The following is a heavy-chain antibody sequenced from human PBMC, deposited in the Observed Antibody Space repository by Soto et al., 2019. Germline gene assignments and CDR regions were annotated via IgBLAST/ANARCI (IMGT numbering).Heavy chain of an antibody. CDR2: ISAYNGNT. V-gene: IGHV1-18*01. J-gene: IGHJ6*03. CDR1: GYTFTSYG. Sequence: ASVKVSCKASGYTFTSYGISWVRQAPGQGLEWMGWISAYNGNTNYAQKLQGRVTMTTGTSTSTAYMELRSLRSDDTAVYYCARDLSVGEGYYYYYYMDVWGKGTTVTVSS. CDR3: ARDLSVGEGYYYYYYMDV. D-gene: IGHD3-10*01.